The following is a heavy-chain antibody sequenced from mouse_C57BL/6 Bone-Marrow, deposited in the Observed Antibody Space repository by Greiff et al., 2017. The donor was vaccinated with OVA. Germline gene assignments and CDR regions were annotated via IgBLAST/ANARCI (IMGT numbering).Heavy chain of an antibody. J-gene: IGHJ2*01. CDR2: IDPSDSYT. V-gene: IGHV1-69*01. CDR1: GYTFTSYW. CDR3: ARGSNSYFDY. D-gene: IGHD2-5*01. Sequence: VQLQQPGAELVKPGASVKMSCKASGYTFTSYWITWVKQRPGQGLEWIGEIDPSDSYTNYNQKFKGKSTLTVDKSSSTAYMQLSSLTSEDSAVYYCARGSNSYFDYWGQGTTLTVSS.